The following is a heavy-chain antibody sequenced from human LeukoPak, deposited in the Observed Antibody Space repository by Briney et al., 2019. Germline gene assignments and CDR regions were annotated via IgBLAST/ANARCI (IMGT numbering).Heavy chain of an antibody. Sequence: GGSLSPSWEASDSPLAIYGWSWFGKPQGKGRGGSPLISGNGGSTYYADSVKGRFTISRDNSRNTLYLQMNSLRAEDTAVYYCARDRGRLYVTPFDIWGQGTMVTVSS. CDR1: DSPLAIYG. CDR3: ARDRGRLYVTPFDI. V-gene: IGHV3-23*01. J-gene: IGHJ3*02. CDR2: ISGNGGST. D-gene: IGHD2/OR15-2a*01.